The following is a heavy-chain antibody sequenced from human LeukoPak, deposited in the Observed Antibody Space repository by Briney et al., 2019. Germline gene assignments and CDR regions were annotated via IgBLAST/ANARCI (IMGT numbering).Heavy chain of an antibody. D-gene: IGHD3-10*01. V-gene: IGHV3-21*01. CDR3: ARGNFYSGSGSSPLDY. CDR1: GFTFSSYS. Sequence: GGSLRLSCAASGFTFSSYSMNWVRQAPGKGLEWVSSISSSRSYIYYADSVKGRFTISRDNAKNSLSLQMNSLGAEDSAVYYCARGNFYSGSGSSPLDYWGQGTVVTVSS. J-gene: IGHJ4*02. CDR2: ISSSRSYI.